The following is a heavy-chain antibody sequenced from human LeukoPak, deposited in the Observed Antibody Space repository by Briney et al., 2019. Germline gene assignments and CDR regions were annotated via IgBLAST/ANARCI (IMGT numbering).Heavy chain of an antibody. Sequence: SETLSLTCTVSGGSISSGGYYWSWLRQHPGKGVEWVGYIYYSGRTYYNPSLKSRVTISVDTSKNQFSLKLSSVTAADTAVYYCAREVITGPRYYYYYGMDVWGQGTTVTVSS. CDR2: IYYSGRT. V-gene: IGHV4-31*03. D-gene: IGHD1-20*01. J-gene: IGHJ6*02. CDR3: AREVITGPRYYYYYGMDV. CDR1: GGSISSGGYY.